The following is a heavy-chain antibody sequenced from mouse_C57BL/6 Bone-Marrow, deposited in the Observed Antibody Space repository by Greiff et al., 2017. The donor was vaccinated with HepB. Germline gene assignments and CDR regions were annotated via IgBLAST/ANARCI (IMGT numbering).Heavy chain of an antibody. V-gene: IGHV1-52*01. CDR2: IDPSDSET. J-gene: IGHJ4*01. Sequence: VQLQQPGAELVRPGSSVKLSCKASGYTFSSYWMHWVKQRPIQGLEWIGNIDPSDSETHYNQKFKDKATLTVDKSSSTAYMQLSSLTSEDSAVYYCARYYYAMDYWGQGTSVTVSS. CDR1: GYTFSSYW. CDR3: ARYYYAMDY.